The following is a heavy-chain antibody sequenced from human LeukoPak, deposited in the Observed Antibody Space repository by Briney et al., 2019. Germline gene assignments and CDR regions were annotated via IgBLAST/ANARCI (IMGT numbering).Heavy chain of an antibody. CDR1: GFTVSDNY. CDR2: IYYGNSGST. V-gene: IGHV3-53*01. Sequence: GGSLRLSCAASGFTVSDNYMNRVRQAPGKGLEWVSVIYYGNSGSTYYADSVKGRFTISRDSSKNTLYLHMNSLRAEDTAVYYCARELEFSRYWYFDLWGRGTLVSVSS. D-gene: IGHD3-3*02. CDR3: ARELEFSRYWYFDL. J-gene: IGHJ2*01.